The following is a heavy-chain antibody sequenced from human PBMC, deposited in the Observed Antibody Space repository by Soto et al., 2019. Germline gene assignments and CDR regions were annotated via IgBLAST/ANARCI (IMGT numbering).Heavy chain of an antibody. CDR2: IIYSGGNT. CDR1: GFTFSNYA. CDR3: AKVSGTYYKFQYLDC. V-gene: IGHV3-23*01. Sequence: EVQLLESGGGLVQPGGSLRLSCAASGFTFSNYAMSWVRQAPGKGLEWVSAIIYSGGNTYHADSVKGRFTISRDNSKNTLSLQMNSLRAEDTAVYYCAKVSGTYYKFQYLDCWGQGTLVTVSS. J-gene: IGHJ4*02. D-gene: IGHD3-10*01.